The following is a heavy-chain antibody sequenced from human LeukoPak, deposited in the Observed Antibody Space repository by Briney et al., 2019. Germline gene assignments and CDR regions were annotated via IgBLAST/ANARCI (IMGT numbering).Heavy chain of an antibody. J-gene: IGHJ4*02. CDR3: ARGQDHGAWGVRTSHQYFDY. Sequence: PSETLSLTLTFFCGSLNRYYRGWIRAAAGKGPEWIGGNYSSGSTNYNPSLKSRVTMSVDTSKNQFSLKLSSVTAADTAVYYCARGQDHGAWGVRTSHQYFDYWGQGTLVTVSS. CDR1: CGSLNRYY. V-gene: IGHV4-4*07. CDR2: NYSSGST. D-gene: IGHD3-10*02.